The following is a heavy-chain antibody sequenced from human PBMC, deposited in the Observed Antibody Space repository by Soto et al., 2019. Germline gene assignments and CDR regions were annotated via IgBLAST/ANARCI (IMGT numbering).Heavy chain of an antibody. J-gene: IGHJ4*02. CDR3: AKDPGDSYNY. CDR1: GFTFSSYG. D-gene: IGHD4-17*01. Sequence: GGSLRLSCAASGFTFSSYGMHWVRQAPGKGLEWVAVISYDGSNKYYADSVKGRFAISRDNSKNTLYLQMNSLRAEDTAVYYCAKDPGDSYNYWGQGTLVTVS. CDR2: ISYDGSNK. V-gene: IGHV3-30*18.